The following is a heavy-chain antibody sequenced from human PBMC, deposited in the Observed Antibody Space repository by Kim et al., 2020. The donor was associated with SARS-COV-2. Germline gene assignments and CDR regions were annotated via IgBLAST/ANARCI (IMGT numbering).Heavy chain of an antibody. D-gene: IGHD2-2*01. CDR3: ARDWVYCSTSCYLYYGMDV. CDR2: INAGNGNT. V-gene: IGHV1-3*01. J-gene: IGHJ6*02. Sequence: ASVKVSCKASGYTFTSYAMHWVRQAPGQRLEWMGWINAGNGNTKYSQKFQGRVTITRDTSASTAYMELSSLRSEDTAVYYCARDWVYCSTSCYLYYGMDVWGQGTTVTVSS. CDR1: GYTFTSYA.